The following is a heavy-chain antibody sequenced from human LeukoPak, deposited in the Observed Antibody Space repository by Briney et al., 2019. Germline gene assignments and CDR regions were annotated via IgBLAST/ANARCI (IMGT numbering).Heavy chain of an antibody. CDR3: VRAERSSWYKNRFDY. CDR1: GGSISSHY. V-gene: IGHV4-4*07. J-gene: IGHJ4*02. Sequence: SETLSLTCTVSGGSISSHYWSWIRQPAGKGLEWIGRIYTSGSTNYNPSLKSRVTMSVDTSKNQFSLKLSSVTAADTAVYYCVRAERSSWYKNRFDYWGQGTLVTVSS. D-gene: IGHD6-13*01. CDR2: IYTSGST.